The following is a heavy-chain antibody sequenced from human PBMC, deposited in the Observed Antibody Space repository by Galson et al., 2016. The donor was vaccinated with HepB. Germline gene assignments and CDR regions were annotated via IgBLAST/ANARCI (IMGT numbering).Heavy chain of an antibody. J-gene: IGHJ6*02. CDR3: ARGDYSTHYYYYGMDV. D-gene: IGHD4-11*01. V-gene: IGHV6-1*01. Sequence: CAISGDSVSSNSAAWNWIRQSPSRGLEWLGRTYYRSKWYNDYASSVKSRIIINPDTSKNQVSLQLSSVTPEDTAVYYCARGDYSTHYYYYGMDVWGQGTTVIVSS. CDR2: TYYRSKWYN. CDR1: GDSVSSNSAA.